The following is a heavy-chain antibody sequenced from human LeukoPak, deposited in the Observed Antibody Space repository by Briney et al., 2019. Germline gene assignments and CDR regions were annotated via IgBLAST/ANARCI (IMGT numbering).Heavy chain of an antibody. V-gene: IGHV4-34*01. Sequence: SQTLSLTCAVYGGSFSGFYWSWIRQPPGKGLEWIGEINHSGGTNYNPSLKSRVTISVDTSKNQFSLKLSSVTAADTAVYYCARGANRSNAKIMVRGVIGDFVWFDPWGQGTLVTVSS. D-gene: IGHD3-10*01. J-gene: IGHJ5*02. CDR1: GGSFSGFY. CDR3: ARGANRSNAKIMVRGVIGDFVWFDP. CDR2: INHSGGT.